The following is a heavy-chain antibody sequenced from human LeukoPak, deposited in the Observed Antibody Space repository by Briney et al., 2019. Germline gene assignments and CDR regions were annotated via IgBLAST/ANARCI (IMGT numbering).Heavy chain of an antibody. V-gene: IGHV3-48*03. Sequence: PGGSRRLSCAASGFTFSSFEMNWVRQAPGKGLEWLSHISTSGSTKYYANSVKGRFTISRDNAENSVCLQMSSLTAEDTGLYYCARDATTAVGWVYMDVWGKGTTVTISS. CDR3: ARDATTAVGWVYMDV. D-gene: IGHD6-13*01. CDR1: GFTFSSFE. J-gene: IGHJ6*03. CDR2: ISTSGSTK.